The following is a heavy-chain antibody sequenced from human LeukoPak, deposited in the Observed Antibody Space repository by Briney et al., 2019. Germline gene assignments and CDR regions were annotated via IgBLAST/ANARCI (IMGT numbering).Heavy chain of an antibody. CDR3: AANFDY. CDR2: ISYDGSNK. V-gene: IGHV3-30*04. J-gene: IGHJ4*02. Sequence: GGSLRLSCAASGFTFSSYAMHWVRQAPGKGLEWVAVISYDGSNKYYADSVKGRFTISRDNSKNTLYLQMNSLRAEDTAVYYCAANFDYWGQGTLVTVSS. CDR1: GFTFSSYA.